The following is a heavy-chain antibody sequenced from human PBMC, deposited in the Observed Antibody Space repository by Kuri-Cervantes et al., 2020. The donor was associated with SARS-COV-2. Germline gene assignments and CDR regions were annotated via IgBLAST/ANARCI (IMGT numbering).Heavy chain of an antibody. V-gene: IGHV1-69*04. CDR3: ARASSGYDLDIDY. CDR2: IIPIFGIA. J-gene: IGHJ4*02. CDR1: GGTFSSYA. D-gene: IGHD5-12*01. Sequence: SVKVSCKASGGTFSSYAISWVRQAPGRGLEWMGRIIPIFGIANYAQKFQGRVTITADKSTSTAYMELSSLRSEDTAVYYCARASSGYDLDIDYWGQGTLVTVSS.